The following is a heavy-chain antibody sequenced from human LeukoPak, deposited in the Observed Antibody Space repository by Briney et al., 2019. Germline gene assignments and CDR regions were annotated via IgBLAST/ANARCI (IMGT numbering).Heavy chain of an antibody. CDR1: GDSINSHF. CDR2: IHYSGST. J-gene: IGHJ5*02. Sequence: SSETLSLTCIVSGDSINSHFWSWIRQPPGKGLEWIGYIHYSGSTNYKPSLKSRVTILIDKSKNQFSLKLSSVTAADTAVYYCARARKYDSSDPYGGTWFDPWGQGTLVTVSS. D-gene: IGHD3-22*01. CDR3: ARARKYDSSDPYGGTWFDP. V-gene: IGHV4-59*11.